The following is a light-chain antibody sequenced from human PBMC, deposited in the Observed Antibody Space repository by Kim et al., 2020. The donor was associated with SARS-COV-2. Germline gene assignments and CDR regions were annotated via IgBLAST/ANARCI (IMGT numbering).Light chain of an antibody. CDR2: GAS. CDR3: QQCGNSPLYS. J-gene: IGKJ2*03. V-gene: IGKV3-20*01. Sequence: EIVLTQSPGTLSLSPGERATLSCRASQSVISNYLAWYQQKPGQAPRLLISGASNRATGIPDRFSGSGSGTDFTLSISRLEPEDFAVYYCQQCGNSPLYSFGKGTKLEI. CDR1: QSVISNY.